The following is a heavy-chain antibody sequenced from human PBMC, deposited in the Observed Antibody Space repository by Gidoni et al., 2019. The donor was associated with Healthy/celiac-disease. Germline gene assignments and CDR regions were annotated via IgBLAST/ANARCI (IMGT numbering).Heavy chain of an antibody. V-gene: IGHV3-21*01. Sequence: EVQLVESGGGLVKPGGSLRLSCAASAFTFSSYSMNWVRQAPGKGLEGVSSISSSSSYIYYADSVKGRFTISRDNAKNSLYLQMNSLRAEDTAVYYCARAPYSSSWYFDYWGQGTLVTVSS. J-gene: IGHJ4*02. D-gene: IGHD6-13*01. CDR2: ISSSSSYI. CDR3: ARAPYSSSWYFDY. CDR1: AFTFSSYS.